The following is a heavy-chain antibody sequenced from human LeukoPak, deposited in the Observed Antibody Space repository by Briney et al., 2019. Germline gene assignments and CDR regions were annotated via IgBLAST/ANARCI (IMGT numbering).Heavy chain of an antibody. V-gene: IGHV4-4*07. CDR1: GGSISSYY. J-gene: IGHJ3*02. Sequence: PSETLSLTCTISGGSISSYYWSWIRQPAGKGLEWIGRIYTSGSTNYNPSLKSRVTMSVDTSKNQFSLKLSSVTAADTAVYYCARIDSGSYKGAVAFDIWGQGTMVTVSS. D-gene: IGHD1-26*01. CDR2: IYTSGST. CDR3: ARIDSGSYKGAVAFDI.